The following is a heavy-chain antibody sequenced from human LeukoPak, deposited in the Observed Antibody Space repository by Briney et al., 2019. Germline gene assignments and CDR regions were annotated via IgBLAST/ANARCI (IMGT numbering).Heavy chain of an antibody. D-gene: IGHD4-23*01. J-gene: IGHJ4*02. CDR2: ITSSSRTI. V-gene: IGHV3-48*02. CDR3: ARPTTVALDY. Sequence: GGSLRLSCAASGFTFSDYDMNWVRQPPGKGLEWVSYITSSSRTINYADSVKGRFTVSRGNAKNSLYLQMDSLRDEDTAVYYCARPTTVALDYWGQGTLVTVSS. CDR1: GFTFSDYD.